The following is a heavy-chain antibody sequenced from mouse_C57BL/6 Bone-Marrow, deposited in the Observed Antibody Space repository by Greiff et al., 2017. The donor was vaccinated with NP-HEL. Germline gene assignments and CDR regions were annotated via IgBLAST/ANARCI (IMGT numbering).Heavy chain of an antibody. CDR1: GFNIKDDY. V-gene: IGHV14-4*01. Sequence: VQLKESGAELVRPGASVKLSCTASGFNIKDDYMHWVKQRPEQGLEWIGWIDPENGDTESASKFQGKATLTVATSSNTAYLQLSSLTSEDTAVYYCTTIYYGYFDYWGQGTTLTVSS. CDR2: IDPENGDT. CDR3: TTIYYGYFDY. J-gene: IGHJ2*01. D-gene: IGHD2-2*01.